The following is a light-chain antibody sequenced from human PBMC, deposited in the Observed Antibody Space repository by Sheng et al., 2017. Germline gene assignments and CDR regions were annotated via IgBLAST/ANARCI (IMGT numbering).Light chain of an antibody. CDR2: GAS. V-gene: IGKV3-15*01. J-gene: IGKJ4*01. CDR3: QQYEKWPLN. Sequence: ETVMTQSPATLSVSPGERATLSCRASQSVSSNLAWYQQKPGQAPRLLIYGASTRATGIPARFIASGSGTEFTLTISSLQSEDFAVYYCQQYEKWPLNFGGGTKVEIK. CDR1: QSVSSN.